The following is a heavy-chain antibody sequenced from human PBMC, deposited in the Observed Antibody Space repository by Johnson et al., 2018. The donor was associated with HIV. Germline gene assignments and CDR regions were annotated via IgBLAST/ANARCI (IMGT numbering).Heavy chain of an antibody. J-gene: IGHJ3*02. CDR2: IRYDGSNK. CDR1: GFTFSNYA. D-gene: IGHD1-26*01. CDR3: ARLTWDQNRGWDAFDI. Sequence: QVQLVESGGGLVQPGGSLRLSCAASGFTFSNYAMHWVRQAPGKGLEWVAFIRYDGSNKYYADSVKGRFTISRDNSKNTLYLQMNSLRAEDTAVYYCARLTWDQNRGWDAFDIWGQGTMVTVSS. V-gene: IGHV3-30*02.